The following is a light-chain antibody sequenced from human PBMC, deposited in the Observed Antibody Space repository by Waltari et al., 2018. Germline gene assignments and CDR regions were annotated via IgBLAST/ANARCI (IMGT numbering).Light chain of an antibody. V-gene: IGKV3-15*01. J-gene: IGKJ1*01. CDR1: QSISSN. Sequence: EIVMTQSPATLSVSPGESATLSCGASQSISSNLAWYRQKPGQAPRLLIYGASTRATGIPARFSGSGSGTEFTLTISSLQSEDFAVYYCQQYNNWPRTFGQGTKVEIK. CDR3: QQYNNWPRT. CDR2: GAS.